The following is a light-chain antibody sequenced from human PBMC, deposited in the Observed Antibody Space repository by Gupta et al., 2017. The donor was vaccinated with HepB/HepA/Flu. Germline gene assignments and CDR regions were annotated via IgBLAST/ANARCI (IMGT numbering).Light chain of an antibody. J-gene: IGKJ5*01. V-gene: IGKV3-15*01. CDR3: QQYNDRPT. CDR2: AAS. CDR1: QSVSSY. Sequence: EIVMTQSPATLSVSPGEGATLSCRASQSVSSYLAWYQQKPGQAPRLLVYAASTRATGIPARFRGSGSGTEFTLTISSLQSEDFALYYCQQYNDRPTFGQGTXLESK.